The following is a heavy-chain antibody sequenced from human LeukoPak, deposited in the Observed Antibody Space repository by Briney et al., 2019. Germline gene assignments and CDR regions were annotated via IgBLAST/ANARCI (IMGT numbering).Heavy chain of an antibody. CDR3: ASLWPYQLSAFDI. J-gene: IGHJ3*02. Sequence: PSETLSLTCAVYGGSFSGYYWSWIRQPPGKGQEWIGEINHSGSTNYNPSLKSRVTISVDTSKNQFSLKLSSVTAADTAVYYCASLWPYQLSAFDIWGQGTLVTVSS. V-gene: IGHV4-34*01. CDR2: INHSGST. D-gene: IGHD2-2*01. CDR1: GGSFSGYY.